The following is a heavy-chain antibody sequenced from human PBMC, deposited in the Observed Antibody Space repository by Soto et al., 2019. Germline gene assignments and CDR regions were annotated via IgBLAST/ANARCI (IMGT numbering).Heavy chain of an antibody. CDR1: GGPIKTGDYY. J-gene: IGHJ4*02. D-gene: IGHD3-10*01. CDR3: ARAGFSYGHLLF. CDR2: VFYSGAT. V-gene: IGHV4-30-4*01. Sequence: SETPSLTCNVSGGPIKTGDYYWNWIRQPPGKGLEWIGYVFYSGATNYSPSLKSRAAISMDTSKNQFSLSLTSVTAADTAVYYCARAGFSYGHLLFWGQGIRVTVSS.